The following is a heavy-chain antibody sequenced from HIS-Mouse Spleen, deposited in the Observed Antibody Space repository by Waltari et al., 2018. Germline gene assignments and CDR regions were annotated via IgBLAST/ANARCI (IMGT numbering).Heavy chain of an antibody. CDR1: GGSISSYY. Sequence: QVQLQESGPGLVKPSETLSLTCPVSGGSISSYYSRWIRMPPGKGLEWIGYIYYSESTNYNPSLKSRVTISLDTSKNQFSLKLSSVTASDTAVYYCAIQPREGIAAAQGWFDPWGQGTLVTVSS. CDR3: AIQPREGIAAAQGWFDP. J-gene: IGHJ5*02. CDR2: IYYSEST. D-gene: IGHD6-13*01. V-gene: IGHV4-59*08.